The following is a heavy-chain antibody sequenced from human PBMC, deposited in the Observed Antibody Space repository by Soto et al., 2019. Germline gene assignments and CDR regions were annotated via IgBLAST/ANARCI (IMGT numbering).Heavy chain of an antibody. CDR3: AALKSLGLGVYFDY. CDR2: IVVGSGNT. J-gene: IGHJ4*02. CDR1: GFTFTSSA. D-gene: IGHD3-10*01. V-gene: IGHV1-58*01. Sequence: SVKVSCKASGFTFTSSAVQWVRQARGQRLEWIGWIVVGSGNTNYAQKFQERVTITRDMSTSTAYMELSSLRSEDTAVYYCAALKSLGLGVYFDYWGQGTLVTVSS.